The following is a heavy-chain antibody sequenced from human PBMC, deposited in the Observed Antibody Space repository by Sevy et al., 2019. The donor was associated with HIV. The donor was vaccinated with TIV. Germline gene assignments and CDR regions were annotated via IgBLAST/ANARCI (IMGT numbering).Heavy chain of an antibody. CDR1: GASINNKAYY. Sequence: SETLSLTCTVSGASINNKAYYWAWIRQPPGKGLEWIGSMSYSGNSYYNPSLNCRVTISLDTSKNQFSLRLTFVTAADTAVYYCARRLAAAGGGNEYFQPWGQGTLVTVSS. J-gene: IGHJ1*01. CDR3: ARRLAAAGGGNEYFQP. V-gene: IGHV4-39*01. CDR2: MSYSGNS. D-gene: IGHD6-13*01.